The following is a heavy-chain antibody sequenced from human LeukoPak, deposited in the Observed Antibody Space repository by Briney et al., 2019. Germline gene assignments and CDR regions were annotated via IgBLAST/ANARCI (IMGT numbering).Heavy chain of an antibody. D-gene: IGHD6-25*01. CDR3: AKDFSSASYTYYYYYMDV. CDR1: GYSISSGYY. CDR2: IYHSGST. Sequence: SETLSLTCTVSGYSISSGYYWGWIRQPPGKGLEWIGSIYHSGSTYYNPSLKSRVTISVDTSKNQFSLKLSSVTAADTGIYYCAKDFSSASYTYYYYYMDVWGKGTTVTVSS. V-gene: IGHV4-38-2*02. J-gene: IGHJ6*03.